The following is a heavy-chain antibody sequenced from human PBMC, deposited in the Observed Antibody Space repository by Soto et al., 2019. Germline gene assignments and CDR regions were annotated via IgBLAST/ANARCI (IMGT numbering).Heavy chain of an antibody. CDR2: INHSGST. D-gene: IGHD3-3*01. CDR1: GGSFSGYY. V-gene: IGHV4-34*01. Sequence: QVQLQQWGAGLLKPSETLSLTCAVYGGSFSGYYWSWIRQPPGKGLEWIGEINHSGSTNYNPSLKSRVTISVDTSKNQFSLKLSSVTAADTAVYYCARGKRFLEWPMRNWFDPWGQGTLVTVSS. J-gene: IGHJ5*02. CDR3: ARGKRFLEWPMRNWFDP.